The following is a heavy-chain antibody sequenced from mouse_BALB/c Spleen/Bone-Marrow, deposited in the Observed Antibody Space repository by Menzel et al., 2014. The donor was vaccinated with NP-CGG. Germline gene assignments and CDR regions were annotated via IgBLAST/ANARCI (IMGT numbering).Heavy chain of an antibody. V-gene: IGHV14-3*02. Sequence: VQLQQSGAELVKPGASVKLSCTASGFNIKDIYMHWVKERPEQGLEWIGRIDPANGNSIYDPKFQDKATITADTSSNTAYLHLSSLTSEDTAVYYCTRGGNYGWFAYWGQGTLVTVSA. CDR1: GFNIKDIY. CDR3: TRGGNYGWFAY. J-gene: IGHJ3*01. CDR2: IDPANGNS. D-gene: IGHD2-1*01.